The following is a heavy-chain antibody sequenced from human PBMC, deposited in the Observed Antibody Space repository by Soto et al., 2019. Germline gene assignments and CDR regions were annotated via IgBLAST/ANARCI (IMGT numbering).Heavy chain of an antibody. CDR3: ARRVGITGTEWFDP. CDR2: LDPSYSYT. V-gene: IGHV5-10-1*01. J-gene: IGHJ5*02. Sequence: PGETLTLYCKGSGYTFTSYWITWERQMPGKGLEWMGRLDPSYSYTNYSPSFRGHVTISVDKSISTAYLQWSSLKASDTAMYYCARRVGITGTEWFDPWGQGTLVTVSS. D-gene: IGHD1-20*01. CDR1: GYTFTSYW.